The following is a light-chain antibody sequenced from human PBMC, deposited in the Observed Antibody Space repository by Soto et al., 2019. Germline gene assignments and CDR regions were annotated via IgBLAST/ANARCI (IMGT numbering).Light chain of an antibody. CDR2: LGS. V-gene: IGKV2-28*01. Sequence: DIVMTQSPLSLPVTPGEAASISCRSSESLLFTNGYNYLDWYVQKPGQSPQLLIYLGSHRAPGVPDRFSGRGSDTDFTLKISRVEAEDVGFYYCMQGVETPFTFGPGTKVDIK. CDR3: MQGVETPFT. J-gene: IGKJ3*01. CDR1: ESLLFTNGYNY.